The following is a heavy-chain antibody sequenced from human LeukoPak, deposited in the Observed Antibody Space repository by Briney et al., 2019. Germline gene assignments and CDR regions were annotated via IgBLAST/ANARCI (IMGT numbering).Heavy chain of an antibody. Sequence: GRSLRLSCAASGFTFSSYSMNWVRQAPGKGLEWVSSISSSSSYIYYADSVKGRFTISRDNAKNSLYLQMNSLRAEDTALYYCARVASNYDFDCWGQGTLVTVSS. V-gene: IGHV3-21*04. CDR3: ARVASNYDFDC. CDR2: ISSSSSYI. J-gene: IGHJ4*02. D-gene: IGHD4-11*01. CDR1: GFTFSSYS.